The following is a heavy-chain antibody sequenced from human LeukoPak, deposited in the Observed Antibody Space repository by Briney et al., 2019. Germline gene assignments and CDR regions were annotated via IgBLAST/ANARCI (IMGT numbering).Heavy chain of an antibody. J-gene: IGHJ4*02. D-gene: IGHD2-15*01. CDR2: IIPILGIA. CDR3: ASFQALTPNITPPFDY. V-gene: IGHV1-69*04. Sequence: GASVKVSCKASGGTFSSYAISWVRQAPGQGLEWMGRIIPILGIANYAQKFQGRVTITADKSTSTAYMELSSLRSEDTAVYYCASFQALTPNITPPFDYWGQGTLVTVSS. CDR1: GGTFSSYA.